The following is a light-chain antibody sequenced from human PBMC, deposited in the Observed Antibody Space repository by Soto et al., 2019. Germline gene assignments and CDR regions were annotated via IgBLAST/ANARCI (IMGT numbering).Light chain of an antibody. V-gene: IGLV2-14*01. CDR1: SSDVGGYNY. CDR2: DVT. CDR3: SSYTSSSTLV. Sequence: QSALTQPASVSGSRGQSITISCTGTSSDVGGYNYVSWYQQHPDKAPKLMIYDVTNRPSGISNRFSGSKSGSTASLTISGLQAEDEADYYCSSYTSSSTLVFGTGTKVTVL. J-gene: IGLJ1*01.